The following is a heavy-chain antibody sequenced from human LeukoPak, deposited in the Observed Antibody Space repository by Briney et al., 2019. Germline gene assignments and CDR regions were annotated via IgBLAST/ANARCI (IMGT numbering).Heavy chain of an antibody. Sequence: RPGGSLRLSCAASGFTFSSYAMSWVRQAPGKGLEWVSAISGSGGSTYYADSVKGRFTISRDNAKNSLYLQMNSLRAEDTAVYYCAAYCSGGSCYLARDAFDIWGQGTMVTVSS. J-gene: IGHJ3*02. D-gene: IGHD2-15*01. CDR3: AAYCSGGSCYLARDAFDI. CDR1: GFTFSSYA. V-gene: IGHV3-23*01. CDR2: ISGSGGST.